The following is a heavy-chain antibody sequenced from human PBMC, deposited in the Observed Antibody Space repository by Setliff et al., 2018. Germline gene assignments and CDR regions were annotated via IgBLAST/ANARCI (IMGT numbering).Heavy chain of an antibody. V-gene: IGHV3-21*03. CDR2: ISGSSTYT. CDR3: ARTAGSSSASGFDY. Sequence: GGSLRLSCAASGFTFSSYSMNWVRQAPGKGLEWVSSISGSSTYTYYADSVKGRFTISRDNAKDSLYLQMNSLRAEDTAVYYCARTAGSSSASGFDYWGQGTLVTAPQ. CDR1: GFTFSSYS. D-gene: IGHD2-15*01. J-gene: IGHJ4*02.